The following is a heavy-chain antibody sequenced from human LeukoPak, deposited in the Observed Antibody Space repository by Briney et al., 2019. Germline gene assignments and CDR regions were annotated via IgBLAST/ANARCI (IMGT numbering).Heavy chain of an antibody. CDR3: AKDFRIGYSAHFDY. Sequence: GGSLRLSCAASGFTFSSYAMSWVRQAPGKGLEWVSVISGSGGSTYYADSVKGRFTISRDNSKNTLYLQMDSLRGEDTAVYYCAKDFRIGYSAHFDYWGQGALVTVSS. D-gene: IGHD2-21*01. V-gene: IGHV3-23*01. J-gene: IGHJ4*02. CDR1: GFTFSSYA. CDR2: ISGSGGST.